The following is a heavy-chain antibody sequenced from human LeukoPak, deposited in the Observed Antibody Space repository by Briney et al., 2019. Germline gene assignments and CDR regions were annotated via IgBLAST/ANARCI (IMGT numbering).Heavy chain of an antibody. Sequence: SETLSLTCTVSGGSISSYYWSWIRQPPGKGLEWIGYIYYSGSTNYNPSLKSRVTISVDRSKNQFSLKLSSVTAADTAVYYCARVAWDGYFDYWGQGTLVTVSS. J-gene: IGHJ4*02. CDR1: GGSISSYY. V-gene: IGHV4-59*12. CDR2: IYYSGST. CDR3: ARVAWDGYFDY. D-gene: IGHD3-3*02.